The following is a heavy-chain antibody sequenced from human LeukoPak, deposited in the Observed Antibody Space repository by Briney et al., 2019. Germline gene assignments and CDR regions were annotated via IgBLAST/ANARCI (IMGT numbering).Heavy chain of an antibody. CDR2: IKQDGSEK. V-gene: IGHV3-7*01. CDR1: GFTFSSYW. D-gene: IGHD3-10*01. CDR3: ARIHYYGSGSFDY. Sequence: GGSLRLSCAASGFTFSSYWMSWVRQAPGKGVEWVANIKQDGSEKYYVDSVKGRFTISRDNAKNSLYLQMNSLRAEDTAVYYCARIHYYGSGSFDYWGQGTLVTVSS. J-gene: IGHJ4*02.